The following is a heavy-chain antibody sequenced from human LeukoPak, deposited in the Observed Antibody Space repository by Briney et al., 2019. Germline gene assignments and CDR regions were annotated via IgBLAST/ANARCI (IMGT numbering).Heavy chain of an antibody. V-gene: IGHV1-2*02. D-gene: IGHD3-22*01. J-gene: IGHJ4*02. CDR2: INPNSGGT. CDR3: ARVSHGKYYYDSSGYYYFDY. CDR1: GYTFTGYY. Sequence: ASVKVSCKASGYTFTGYYMHWVRQAPGQGLEWMGWINPNSGGTNYAQKFQGRVTMTRDTSISTAYMELSRLRSDDTAVYYCARVSHGKYYYDSSGYYYFDYWGQGTLVTVSS.